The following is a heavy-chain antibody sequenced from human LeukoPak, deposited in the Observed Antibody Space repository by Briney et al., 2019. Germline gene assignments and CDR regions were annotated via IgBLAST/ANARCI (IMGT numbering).Heavy chain of an antibody. CDR3: ASGPYPTAGTDHQFDY. Sequence: SETLSLTCAVSGASISSGYYWAWVRQPPGKGLEWIASIHGTGNTYYNPSLKSRVTMSLDTSKNHFSLTLRSVTAADTAVYYCASGPYPTAGTDHQFDYWGQGTLVTVSS. CDR1: GASISSGYY. J-gene: IGHJ4*02. D-gene: IGHD6-19*01. CDR2: IHGTGNT. V-gene: IGHV4-38-2*01.